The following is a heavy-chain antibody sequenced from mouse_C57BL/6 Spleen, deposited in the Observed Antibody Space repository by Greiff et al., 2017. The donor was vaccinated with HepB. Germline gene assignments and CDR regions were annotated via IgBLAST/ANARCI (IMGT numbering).Heavy chain of an antibody. V-gene: IGHV5-17*01. Sequence: EVKVEESGGGLVKPGGSLKLSCAASGFTFSDYGMHWVRQAPEKGLEWVAYISSGSSTIYYADTVKGRFTISRDNAKNTLFLQMTSLRSEDTAMYYCARLGRGGIFDYWGQGTTLTVSS. D-gene: IGHD4-1*01. J-gene: IGHJ2*01. CDR3: ARLGRGGIFDY. CDR2: ISSGSSTI. CDR1: GFTFSDYG.